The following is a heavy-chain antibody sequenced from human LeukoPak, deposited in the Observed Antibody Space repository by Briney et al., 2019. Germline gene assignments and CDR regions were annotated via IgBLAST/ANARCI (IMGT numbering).Heavy chain of an antibody. CDR1: GFTFNNYA. J-gene: IGHJ4*02. D-gene: IGHD5-18*01. Sequence: PGGSLRLSCAASGFTFNNYAMSWVRQAPGKGLEWVSSISGSGGYTSYADSVKGRFTISRDNSKNTLYLQMNSLRAEDTAVYYCAKDERGNSRNPDYWGQGTLVTVSS. V-gene: IGHV3-23*01. CDR3: AKDERGNSRNPDY. CDR2: ISGSGGYT.